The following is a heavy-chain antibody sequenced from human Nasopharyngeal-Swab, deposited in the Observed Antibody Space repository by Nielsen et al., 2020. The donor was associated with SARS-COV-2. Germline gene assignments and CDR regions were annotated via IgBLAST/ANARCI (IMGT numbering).Heavy chain of an antibody. D-gene: IGHD4-11*01. CDR1: GYTFTSYG. J-gene: IGHJ6*02. CDR3: AVTTVTKSSYYYYYGMDV. CDR2: ISAYNGNT. Sequence: ASVKVSCKASGYTFTSYGISWVRQAPGQGLEWMGWISAYNGNTNYAQKLQGRVTMTTDTSTSTAYMELRSLRSDDTAVYYCAVTTVTKSSYYYYYGMDVWGQGTTVTVSS. V-gene: IGHV1-18*01.